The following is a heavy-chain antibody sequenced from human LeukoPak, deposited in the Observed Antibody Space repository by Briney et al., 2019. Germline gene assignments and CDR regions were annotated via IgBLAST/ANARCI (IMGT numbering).Heavy chain of an antibody. D-gene: IGHD1-1*01. Sequence: PSETLSLTCAVYGGSFSGYYWTLIRQTPGKGLEWIGENSHTGLTGSNPSLKSRVTIFVDSSKKQFSLRMTSVTAADTGVYYCARVPDITARPCDTWGPGTLVTVSS. V-gene: IGHV4-34*01. CDR3: ARVPDITARPCDT. J-gene: IGHJ5*02. CDR1: GGSFSGYY. CDR2: NSHTGLT.